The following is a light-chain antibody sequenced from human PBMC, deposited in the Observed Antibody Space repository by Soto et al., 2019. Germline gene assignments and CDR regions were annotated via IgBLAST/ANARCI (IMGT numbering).Light chain of an antibody. J-gene: IGKJ1*01. CDR1: QSLLHRNGYTY. CDR3: MQGLQIPPT. Sequence: DIVMTQSPPSLPVTPGEAASMTCRSSQSLLHRNGYTYLDWYIQKPGQPPLLLVYMGFNRSSGVPDRFSVSGSGRDFTLKISRVEAEDAGTYYCMQGLQIPPTFGQGT. V-gene: IGKV2-28*01. CDR2: MGF.